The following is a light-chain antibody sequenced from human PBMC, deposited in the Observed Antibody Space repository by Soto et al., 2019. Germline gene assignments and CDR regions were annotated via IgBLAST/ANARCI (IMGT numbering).Light chain of an antibody. Sequence: DIPMTQSPSSLSASVGDRVTITCQASHDIKKYLNWYQQKAHKVPKLLIHDASTLATGVPSRFTGSGSGTDFTLNINSLQPEDVATYYCQQFDDLPLTFGGGTKVDI. CDR1: HDIKKY. CDR3: QQFDDLPLT. J-gene: IGKJ4*01. CDR2: DAS. V-gene: IGKV1-33*01.